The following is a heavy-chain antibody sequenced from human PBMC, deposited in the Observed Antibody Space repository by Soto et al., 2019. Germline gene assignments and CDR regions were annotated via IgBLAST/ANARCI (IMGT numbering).Heavy chain of an antibody. Sequence: GASVKVSCKASGYTFTSYGISWVRQAPGQGLEWMGWISAYNGNTNYAQKLQGRVTMTTDTSTSTAYMELRGLRSDDTAVYYCARDPPITIFGVVIPSGAFDIWGQGTMVT. D-gene: IGHD3-3*01. CDR3: ARDPPITIFGVVIPSGAFDI. CDR2: ISAYNGNT. V-gene: IGHV1-18*04. J-gene: IGHJ3*02. CDR1: GYTFTSYG.